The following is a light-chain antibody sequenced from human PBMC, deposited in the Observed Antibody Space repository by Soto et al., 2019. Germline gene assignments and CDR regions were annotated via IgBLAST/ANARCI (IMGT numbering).Light chain of an antibody. CDR2: DAS. Sequence: DIQVTQSPPTLSASVGDRVTITCRATQSISNWLAWYQQKPGKAPKLLIYDASTLESGVPSRFSGSGSGTEFTLTIISLQPDDFATYYCQQYNKYWTFGQGTKVEMK. V-gene: IGKV1-5*01. J-gene: IGKJ1*01. CDR3: QQYNKYWT. CDR1: QSISNW.